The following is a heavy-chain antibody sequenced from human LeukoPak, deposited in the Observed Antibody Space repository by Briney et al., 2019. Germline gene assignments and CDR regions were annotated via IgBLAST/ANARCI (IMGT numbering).Heavy chain of an antibody. CDR1: SGSISSSNYF. J-gene: IGHJ6*03. Sequence: SETLSLTCTVSSGSISSSNYFWGWIRQPPGKGLEWIGIIYYVGNTYYNPSLKSRVTISVDTSKNQFSLKLSSVTAADTAVYYCARGCRSRGGWIQPYYYYYMDVWGKGTTVTVSS. D-gene: IGHD5-18*01. CDR3: ARGCRSRGGWIQPYYYYYMDV. V-gene: IGHV4-39*07. CDR2: IYYVGNT.